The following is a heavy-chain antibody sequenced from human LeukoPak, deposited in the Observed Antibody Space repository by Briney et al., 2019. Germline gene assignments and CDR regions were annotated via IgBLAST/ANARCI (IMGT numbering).Heavy chain of an antibody. CDR1: GGSISRYY. CDR3: ARDGGDRGLPFDY. Sequence: PSETLSLTCTVSGGSISRYYWSWIRQPPGKGLEWIGYIYFSGSTNYNPSLKSRVTISVDTSKNQFSLKLSSVTAADTAVYYCARDGGDRGLPFDYWGQGTLVTVSS. CDR2: IYFSGST. J-gene: IGHJ4*02. V-gene: IGHV4-59*01. D-gene: IGHD2-21*02.